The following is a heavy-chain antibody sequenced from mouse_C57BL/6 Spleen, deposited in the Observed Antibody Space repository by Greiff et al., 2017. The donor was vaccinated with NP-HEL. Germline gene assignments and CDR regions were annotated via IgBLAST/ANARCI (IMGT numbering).Heavy chain of an antibody. V-gene: IGHV1-69*01. Sequence: QVQLQQPGAELVMPGASVKLSCKASGYTFTSYWMHWVKQRPGQGLEWIGEIDPSDSYTNYNQKFKGKSTLTVDKSSSTAYMQLSSLTSEDSAVYYCALFITTVVGHMDYWGTGTSVTVSS. CDR2: IDPSDSYT. CDR3: ALFITTVVGHMDY. D-gene: IGHD1-1*01. CDR1: GYTFTSYW. J-gene: IGHJ4*01.